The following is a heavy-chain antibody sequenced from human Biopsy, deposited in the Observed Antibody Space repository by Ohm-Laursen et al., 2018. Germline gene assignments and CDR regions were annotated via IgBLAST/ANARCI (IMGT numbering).Heavy chain of an antibody. D-gene: IGHD6-19*01. V-gene: IGHV4-34*01. J-gene: IGHJ4*02. CDR1: GGSFSGYY. Sequence: SDTLSLTCTVYGGSFSGYYWSWIRQPPGKGLEWIGEINHSGSTNYNPSLKSRVTISVDTSKNQFSLKLSSVTAADTAVYYCARGRLRAVARFDYWGQGTLVTVSP. CDR2: INHSGST. CDR3: ARGRLRAVARFDY.